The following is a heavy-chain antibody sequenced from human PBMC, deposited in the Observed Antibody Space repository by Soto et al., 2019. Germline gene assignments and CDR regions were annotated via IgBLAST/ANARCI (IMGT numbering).Heavy chain of an antibody. D-gene: IGHD6-6*01. CDR2: ISYDGSNK. V-gene: IGHV3-30*03. Sequence: QVQLVESGGGVVQPRRSLRLSCASSGFTFSSYGMHWVRQAPGQGLEWVAVISYDGSNKYYAESVKGRFTISRDNSKNSVYLERICVRTEDTAVYYCARGCRTVDYSSSSGGYFDYWGQGTLVTVSS. J-gene: IGHJ4*02. CDR3: ARGCRTVDYSSSSGGYFDY. CDR1: GFTFSSYG.